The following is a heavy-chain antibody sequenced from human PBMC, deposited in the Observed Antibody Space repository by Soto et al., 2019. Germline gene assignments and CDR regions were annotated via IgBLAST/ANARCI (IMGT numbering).Heavy chain of an antibody. Sequence: QLQLQESGPGLVKPSETLSLTCTVSGGSISSSSYYWGWIRQPPGKGLEWIGSIYYSGSTYYNPSLKSRVPLSVHTSKNHFSLKLSSVPAADPAVYSCASTEGYSYGMDVWGQGTAVTVSS. CDR1: GGSISSSSYY. V-gene: IGHV4-39*02. J-gene: IGHJ6*02. CDR2: IYYSGST. CDR3: ASTEGYSYGMDV.